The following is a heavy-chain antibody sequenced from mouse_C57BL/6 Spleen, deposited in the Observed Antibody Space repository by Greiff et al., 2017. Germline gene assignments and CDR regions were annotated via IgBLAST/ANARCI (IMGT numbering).Heavy chain of an antibody. J-gene: IGHJ4*01. Sequence: VQLVESGAELVKPGASVKISCKASGYAFSSYWMNWVKQRPGKGLEWIGQIYPGDGDTNYNGKFKGKATLTADKSSRTAYMQLSSLTSEDSAVYFCARSGLGRVYAMDYWGQGTSVTVSS. CDR2: IYPGDGDT. V-gene: IGHV1-80*01. D-gene: IGHD4-1*01. CDR1: GYAFSSYW. CDR3: ARSGLGRVYAMDY.